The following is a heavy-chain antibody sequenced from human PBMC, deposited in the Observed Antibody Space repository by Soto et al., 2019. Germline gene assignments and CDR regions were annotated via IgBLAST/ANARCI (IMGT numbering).Heavy chain of an antibody. V-gene: IGHV4-31*03. Sequence: QVHLQESGPGLVKPSQTLSLTCTVSGGSISNGGYYWSWIRQRPGKALEWFGYVYFSGSTYYNPSLKSRGTMSVDTSKNQFSLKLNSVTAADTAVYYCASSTGPRYFYGMDVWGQGTTVTVSS. CDR3: ASSTGPRYFYGMDV. D-gene: IGHD4-17*01. CDR1: GGSISNGGYY. J-gene: IGHJ6*02. CDR2: VYFSGST.